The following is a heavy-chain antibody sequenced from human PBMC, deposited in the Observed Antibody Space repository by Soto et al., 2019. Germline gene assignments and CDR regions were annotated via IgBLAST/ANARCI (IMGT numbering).Heavy chain of an antibody. CDR1: GFTFSSYA. CDR2: ISGSGGST. J-gene: IGHJ6*03. Sequence: PGGSLRLSCAASGFTFSSYAMSWVRQAPGKGLEWVSAISGSGGSTYYADSVKGRFTISRDNSKNTLYLQMNSLRAEDTAVYYCANSPAAGWYFPHYYYMDVWGKGTTVTVSS. D-gene: IGHD6-19*01. CDR3: ANSPAAGWYFPHYYYMDV. V-gene: IGHV3-23*01.